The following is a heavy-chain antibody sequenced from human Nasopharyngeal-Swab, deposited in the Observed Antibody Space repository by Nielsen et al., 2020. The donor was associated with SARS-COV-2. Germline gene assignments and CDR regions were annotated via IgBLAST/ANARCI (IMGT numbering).Heavy chain of an antibody. CDR1: GFTFSDYY. V-gene: IGHV3-11*01. J-gene: IGHJ5*02. Sequence: GGSLRLSCVGSGFTFSDYYMSWIRQAPGKGLEWVSYISDSGTTMYADSVKGRFTISRANARKSVQLQLNSLRAEDTAVYYCARGPSSSRVDPWGQGSLVTVSS. CDR3: ARGPSSSRVDP. D-gene: IGHD6-13*01. CDR2: ISDSGTTM.